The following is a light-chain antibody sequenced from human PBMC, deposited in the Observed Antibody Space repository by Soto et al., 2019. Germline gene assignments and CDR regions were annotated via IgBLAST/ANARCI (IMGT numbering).Light chain of an antibody. CDR3: HQYNNWPPWT. J-gene: IGKJ1*01. CDR2: GAS. CDR1: QSVRSN. Sequence: ETVMTQSPATLSVSPGERATLSCRASQSVRSNLACYQQKPGQAPRLLIYGASTRATGVPARFSGSGSGTEFTLTISSLQSEDFAVYYCHQYNNWPPWTFGQGTKVEIK. V-gene: IGKV3-15*01.